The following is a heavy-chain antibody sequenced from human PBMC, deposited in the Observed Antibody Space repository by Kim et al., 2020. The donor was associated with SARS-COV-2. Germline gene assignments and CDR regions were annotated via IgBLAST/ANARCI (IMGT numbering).Heavy chain of an antibody. CDR3: ARWGVLTAPRSWYFDL. CDR1: GYTFTDYG. Sequence: ASVKVSCKASGYTFTDYGITWVRQAPGQGLEWMGWISHYYGQRKNAQMFQGRVTMTTDTSTSTAYMELRSLTSDDTAVYYCARWGVLTAPRSWYFDLWGRGTLVTVSS. D-gene: IGHD2-21*02. CDR2: ISHYYGQR. V-gene: IGHV1-18*01. J-gene: IGHJ2*01.